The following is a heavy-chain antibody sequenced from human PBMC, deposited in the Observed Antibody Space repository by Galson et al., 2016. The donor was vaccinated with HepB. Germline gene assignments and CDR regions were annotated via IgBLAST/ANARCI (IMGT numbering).Heavy chain of an antibody. V-gene: IGHV3-53*01. CDR2: IYTDDST. CDR1: GFTVRSNY. D-gene: IGHD3-10*01. J-gene: IGHJ4*02. CDR3: ARGWDRYSGFDC. Sequence: SLRLSCAASGFTVRSNYVSWVRQASGKGLEWVSIIYTDDSTDYADSVKGRFIISRDNSKNTVELQMNNLRADDTAVYFCARGWDRYSGFDCWGQGTLVTVSS.